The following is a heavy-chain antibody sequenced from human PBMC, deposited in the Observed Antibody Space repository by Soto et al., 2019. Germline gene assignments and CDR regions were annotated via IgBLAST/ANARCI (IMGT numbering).Heavy chain of an antibody. V-gene: IGHV3-13*04. CDR2: IGTAGDT. CDR1: GFTFSSYD. J-gene: IGHJ6*02. D-gene: IGHD3-22*01. Sequence: EGQLVESGGGLVQPGGSLRLSCAASGFTFSSYDMQWVRQATGKGLEWVSAIGTAGDTYYPGSVKGRFTISRENAKNSLYLQMNSLRAGDTAVYYCARSPPGGYHYYYGMDVWGQGTTVTVSS. CDR3: ARSPPGGYHYYYGMDV.